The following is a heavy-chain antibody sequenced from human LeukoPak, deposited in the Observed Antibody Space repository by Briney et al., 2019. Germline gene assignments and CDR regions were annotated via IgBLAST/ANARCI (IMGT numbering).Heavy chain of an antibody. CDR1: GYSISSGYY. J-gene: IGHJ5*02. CDR3: ARDPSYNWNHQLHSWFGP. D-gene: IGHD1-14*01. V-gene: IGHV4-38-2*02. CDR2: IYHSGST. Sequence: SETRSLTCTVSGYSISSGYYWGWIRQPPGKGLEWIGSIYHSGSTYYNPSLESRVTISVDTSKNQFSLKLSSVTAADTAVYYCARDPSYNWNHQLHSWFGPWGQGTLVTVSS.